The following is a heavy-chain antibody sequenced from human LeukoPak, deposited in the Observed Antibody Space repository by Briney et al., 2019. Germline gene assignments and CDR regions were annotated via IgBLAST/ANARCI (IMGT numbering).Heavy chain of an antibody. J-gene: IGHJ6*02. CDR2: INSDGSTT. CDR3: ARGGVIVVVPAAPSYGMDV. V-gene: IGHV3-74*01. Sequence: GGSLRLSCAASGFTFSSYWMHWVRQAPGKGLVWVSRINSDGSTTSYADSVKGRFTISRDNAKNTLYLQMNSLRAEDTAVYYCARGGVIVVVPAAPSYGMDVWGQGTTVTVSS. D-gene: IGHD2-2*01. CDR1: GFTFSSYW.